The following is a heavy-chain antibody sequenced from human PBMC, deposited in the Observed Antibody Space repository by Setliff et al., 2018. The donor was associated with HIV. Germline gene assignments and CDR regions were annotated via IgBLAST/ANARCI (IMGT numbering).Heavy chain of an antibody. CDR3: AKDGLRYFDWLSPTKYYFDY. CDR2: IRRKTFGGTT. CDR1: GFTFGDYD. Sequence: PGGSLRLSCTASGFTFGDYDMTWFRQAPGKGLEWVGFIRRKTFGGTTEYAASVKGRFTISRDNSKNTLYLQMNSLRAEDTAVYYCAKDGLRYFDWLSPTKYYFDYWGQGTLVTVSS. V-gene: IGHV3-49*03. J-gene: IGHJ4*02. D-gene: IGHD3-9*01.